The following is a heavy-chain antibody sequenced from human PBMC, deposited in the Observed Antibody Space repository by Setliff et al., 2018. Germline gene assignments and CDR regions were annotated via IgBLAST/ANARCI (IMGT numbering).Heavy chain of an antibody. J-gene: IGHJ4*02. CDR3: AKNRGSGYVSGMTFGYSHPWATDS. CDR2: ISGSGGST. V-gene: IGHV3-23*01. CDR1: GFTFSSYA. Sequence: GSLRLSCAASGFTFSSYAMSWVRQAPGKGLEWVSAISGSGGSTYYAGSVKGRFSISRDNSRNMLYLQMNGLRAEDAALYYCAKNRGSGYVSGMTFGYSHPWATDSWGQGALVTAPQ. D-gene: IGHD3-16*01.